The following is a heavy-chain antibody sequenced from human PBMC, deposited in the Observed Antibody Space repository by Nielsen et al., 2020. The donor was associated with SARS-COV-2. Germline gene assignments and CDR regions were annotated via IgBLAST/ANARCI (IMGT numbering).Heavy chain of an antibody. CDR2: IYWDDCT. V-gene: IGHV2-5*02. J-gene: IGHJ6*02. CDR1: GFSLTTSGVG. CDR3: VYTSDSSGWYDYYYGMNV. Sequence: SGPTLVKPTQTLTLTCTFSGFSLTTSGVGVGWIRQPPGKALEWLALIYWDDCTRYSPSLRTRLTITKDASKNEAVLTMTNMDPVDTATYFCVYTSDSSGWYDYYYGMNVWGQGTTVTVSS. D-gene: IGHD6-19*01.